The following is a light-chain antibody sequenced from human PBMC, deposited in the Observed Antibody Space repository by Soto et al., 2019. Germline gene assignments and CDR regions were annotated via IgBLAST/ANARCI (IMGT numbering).Light chain of an antibody. Sequence: QSALTQPASVSESPGQSITISCTGTSSDIGGYNYVSWYQQHPGKAPKLMIYDVSNRPSGISNRFSGSRSGNTASLTISGLQAEDEADYYCSSYTSSSTVIFGGGTKVTVL. CDR3: SSYTSSSTVI. CDR1: SSDIGGYNY. CDR2: DVS. V-gene: IGLV2-14*01. J-gene: IGLJ2*01.